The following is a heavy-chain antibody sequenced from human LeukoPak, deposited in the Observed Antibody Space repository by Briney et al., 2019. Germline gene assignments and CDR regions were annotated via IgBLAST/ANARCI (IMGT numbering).Heavy chain of an antibody. J-gene: IGHJ4*02. CDR2: IFGSGGST. Sequence: GGSLRLSCAASGFTFSSYAMYWVRQAPGKGLEWVSGIFGSGGSTHYADSVKGRFTISRGNSKNTVYLQMNSLRAEDTAVYYCAKTTTGYSSGRFPGWPVDYWGQGTLVTLSS. CDR1: GFTFSSYA. D-gene: IGHD6-19*01. CDR3: AKTTTGYSSGRFPGWPVDY. V-gene: IGHV3-23*01.